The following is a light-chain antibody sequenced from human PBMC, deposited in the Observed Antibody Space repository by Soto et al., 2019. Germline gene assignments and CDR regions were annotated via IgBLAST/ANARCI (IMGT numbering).Light chain of an antibody. J-gene: IGLJ2*01. V-gene: IGLV2-14*01. CDR1: SSDVGGYNY. CDR3: SSYTSSSTYGV. CDR2: DVS. Sequence: QSALTQPASVSGSPGQSITISCTGTSSDVGGYNYVSWYQQHPGKAPKLMIYDVSNRPSGVSNRFSGSKSGNTASLTISGRQAEDEADYYCSSYTSSSTYGVFGGGTQLTVL.